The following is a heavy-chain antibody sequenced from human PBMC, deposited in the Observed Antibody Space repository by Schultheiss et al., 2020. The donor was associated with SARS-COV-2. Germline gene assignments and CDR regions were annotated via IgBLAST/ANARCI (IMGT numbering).Heavy chain of an antibody. D-gene: IGHD4-17*01. V-gene: IGHV3-33*01. J-gene: IGHJ4*02. Sequence: GGSLRLSCAASGFTFSSYGMHWVRQAPGKGLEWVAVIWYDGSNKHFADSVKGRFTISRDNAKNSLYLQMNSLRAEDTAVYYCARDQDYGVDYWGQGTLVTVSS. CDR1: GFTFSSYG. CDR3: ARDQDYGVDY. CDR2: IWYDGSNK.